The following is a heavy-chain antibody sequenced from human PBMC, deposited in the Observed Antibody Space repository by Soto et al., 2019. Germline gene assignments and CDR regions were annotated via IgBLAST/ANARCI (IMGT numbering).Heavy chain of an antibody. CDR3: ARVPWAGYYDSNGMYHQTPHYLDY. V-gene: IGHV3-74*01. CDR2: VNGDGSSS. CDR1: GFSFSSHW. J-gene: IGHJ4*02. Sequence: GGSLRLSCAASGFSFSSHWMYWFRQAPGKGLVWVSRVNGDGSSSAYADSVKGRFTISRDNAKNTLYLQMNSLRAEDTAVYYCARVPWAGYYDSNGMYHQTPHYLDYWCQGALVTVSS. D-gene: IGHD3-22*01.